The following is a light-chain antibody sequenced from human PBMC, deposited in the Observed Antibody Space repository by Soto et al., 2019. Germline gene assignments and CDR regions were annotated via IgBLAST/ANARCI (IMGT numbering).Light chain of an antibody. Sequence: ETLLTQSPSSLSLSPGERATLSCRASQSVSNYLAWYQQKPGQPPRLLFFDASNRATGVPARSGAGGSGTAFPPTTADRELKDFAVNSCKQRVNCPPPSAGGPRWIS. CDR1: QSVSNY. CDR2: DAS. J-gene: IGKJ4*01. CDR3: KQRVNCPPP. V-gene: IGKV3-11*01.